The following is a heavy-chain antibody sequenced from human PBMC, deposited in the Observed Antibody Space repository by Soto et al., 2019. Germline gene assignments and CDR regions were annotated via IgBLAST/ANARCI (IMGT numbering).Heavy chain of an antibody. CDR2: LSGSGTST. CDR1: GISCVNYA. J-gene: IGHJ4*02. V-gene: IGHV3-23*01. Sequence: GSLTVSCASSGISCVNYARNLVRQAPGKGLEWVSGLSGSGTSTYYADSVKGRFTISRDNSRDTLFLQMNSLTADDTAVYYCAKATTNGGWFNPFDSWGQGALVTVSS. D-gene: IGHD6-19*01. CDR3: AKATTNGGWFNPFDS.